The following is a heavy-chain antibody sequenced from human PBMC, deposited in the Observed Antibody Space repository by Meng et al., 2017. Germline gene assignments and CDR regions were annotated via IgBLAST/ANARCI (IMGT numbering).Heavy chain of an antibody. Sequence: SETLSLTCTVPGGSISSYYWSWIRQPAGKGLEWIGRIYTSGSTNYNPSLKSRVTMSVDTSKNQFSLKLSSVTAADTAVYYCARGTELGSRKTLGMDVWGQGTTVTVSS. D-gene: IGHD3-10*01. CDR2: IYTSGST. V-gene: IGHV4-4*07. CDR3: ARGTELGSRKTLGMDV. CDR1: GGSISSYY. J-gene: IGHJ6*02.